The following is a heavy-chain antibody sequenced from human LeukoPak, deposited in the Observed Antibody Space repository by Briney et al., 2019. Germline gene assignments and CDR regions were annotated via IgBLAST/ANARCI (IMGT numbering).Heavy chain of an antibody. CDR3: VKPTCGSGSFVLDF. CDR2: IWDDGSSK. J-gene: IGHJ4*02. CDR1: GFSFSNYG. Sequence: GRSLRLSCSASGFSFSNYGMHWVRQAPGKGLQWVAVIWDDGSSKYYADSVKGRFTISRDNSKNTLYLQMNSLRVEDTAVYYCVKPTCGSGSFVLDFWGQGTLVTVSS. D-gene: IGHD1-26*01. V-gene: IGHV3-33*06.